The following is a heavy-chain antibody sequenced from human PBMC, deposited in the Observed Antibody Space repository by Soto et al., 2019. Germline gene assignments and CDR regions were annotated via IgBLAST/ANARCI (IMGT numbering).Heavy chain of an antibody. V-gene: IGHV4-30-4*01. CDR3: AREMVVVTATNWFDP. D-gene: IGHD2-21*02. CDR2: IYYSGST. Sequence: SETLSLTCTVSGGSISSGDYYWSWIRQPPGKGLEWIGYIYYSGSTYYNPSLKSRVTISVDTSKNQFSLKLSSVTAADTAVYYCAREMVVVTATNWFDPWGQGTLVTVSS. CDR1: GGSISSGDYY. J-gene: IGHJ5*02.